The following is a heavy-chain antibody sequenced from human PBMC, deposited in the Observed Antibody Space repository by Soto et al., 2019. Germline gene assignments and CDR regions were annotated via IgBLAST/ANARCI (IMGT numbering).Heavy chain of an antibody. J-gene: IGHJ4*02. V-gene: IGHV3-11*06. CDR2: ISPKSTFR. D-gene: IGHD2-21*01. CDR3: VRGGGGGLFEH. CDR1: GFPFNDYY. Sequence: QVHLVESGGGLVKPGGSLRLSCATSGFPFNDYYMTWIRQAPGKGLEWLSHISPKSTFRNYAASVKSRFTISRENTVSSLFLQMNRLGVDDTAVYSCVRGGGGGLFEHWGEGVLVTVSS.